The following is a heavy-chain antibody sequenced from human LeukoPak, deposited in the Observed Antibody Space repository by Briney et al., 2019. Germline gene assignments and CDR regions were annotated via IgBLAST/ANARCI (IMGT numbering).Heavy chain of an antibody. J-gene: IGHJ3*02. V-gene: IGHV3-66*04. CDR2: LNSGGGT. Sequence: GGSLRLSCAASGFTFSSYWMSWVRQAPGKGLEWVSGLNSGGGTHYADSVKGRFTISRDSSKNTLSLQMNSLRGENTAVYFCARLRTGAFDIWGQGTMVTVSS. CDR1: GFTFSSYW. CDR3: ARLRTGAFDI.